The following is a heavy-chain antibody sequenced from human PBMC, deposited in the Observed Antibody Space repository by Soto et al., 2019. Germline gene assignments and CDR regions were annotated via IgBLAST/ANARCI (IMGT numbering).Heavy chain of an antibody. CDR3: AAGIAAAAWFDP. CDR2: IVVGSGNT. CDR1: GFTFTSSA. D-gene: IGHD6-13*01. Sequence: QMQLVQSGPEVKKPGTSVKVSCKASGFTFTSSAVQWVRQARGQRLEWIGWIVVGSGNTNYAQKFQERVTITRDMSTSTAYMELSSLRSEDTAVSYCAAGIAAAAWFDPWGQGTLVTVSS. V-gene: IGHV1-58*01. J-gene: IGHJ5*02.